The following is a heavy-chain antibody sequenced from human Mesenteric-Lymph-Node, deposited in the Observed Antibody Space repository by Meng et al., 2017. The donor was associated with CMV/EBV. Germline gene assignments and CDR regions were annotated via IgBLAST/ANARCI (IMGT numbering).Heavy chain of an antibody. CDR2: IYYSGST. J-gene: IGHJ6*02. CDR3: ARDRGVTTDYYYYGMDV. V-gene: IGHV4-31*03. CDR1: GGSISSGGYY. D-gene: IGHD4-17*01. Sequence: LRLSCTVSGGSISSGGYYWSWIRQHPGKGLEWIGYIYYSGSTYYNPSLKSRVTISVDTSKNQFSLKLSSVTAADTAVYYCARDRGVTTDYYYYGMDVWGQGTTVTVSS.